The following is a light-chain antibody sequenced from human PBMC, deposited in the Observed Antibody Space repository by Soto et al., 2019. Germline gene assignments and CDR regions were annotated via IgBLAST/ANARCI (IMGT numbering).Light chain of an antibody. V-gene: IGKV3-15*01. J-gene: IGKJ4*01. Sequence: DIEMTQSPPILSVSPGEGATLSCRASQRISTNLAWYQHIPGQAPRLLIVSSSRRPTDVPARFSGSGSGTDFTLTISSLQSEDSAFYYCQQHISWPLTFGGGTKVDIK. CDR3: QQHISWPLT. CDR2: SSS. CDR1: QRISTN.